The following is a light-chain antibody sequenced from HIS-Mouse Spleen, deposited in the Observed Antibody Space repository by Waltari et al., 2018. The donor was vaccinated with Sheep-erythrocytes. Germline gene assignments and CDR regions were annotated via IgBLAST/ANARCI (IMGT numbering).Light chain of an antibody. CDR2: GAS. CDR3: QQYGSSPPYT. Sequence: EIVLTQSPGTLSLSPGERATLSCRASQSVSSSYLAWYQQKPCQAPRLLIYGASSRATGIPDRFSGSGSGTDFTLTISRLEPEDFALYYCQQYGSSPPYTFGQGTKLESK. CDR1: QSVSSSY. J-gene: IGKJ2*01. V-gene: IGKV3-20*01.